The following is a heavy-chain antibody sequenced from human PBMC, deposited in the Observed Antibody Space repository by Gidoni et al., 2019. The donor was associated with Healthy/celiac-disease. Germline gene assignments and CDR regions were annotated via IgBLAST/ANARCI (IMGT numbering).Heavy chain of an antibody. CDR1: GFTFSSYC. CDR2: IKQDGSEK. Sequence: EVQLVGSGGGWVQPGGSLRISCAASGFTFSSYCMSWVPPAQGKGLGWVANIKQDGSEKYYVDSVKGRFTISRDNAKNSLYLQMNSLRAEDTAVYYCAREWELASGFDYWGQGTLVTVSS. CDR3: AREWELASGFDY. J-gene: IGHJ4*02. V-gene: IGHV3-7*03. D-gene: IGHD1-26*01.